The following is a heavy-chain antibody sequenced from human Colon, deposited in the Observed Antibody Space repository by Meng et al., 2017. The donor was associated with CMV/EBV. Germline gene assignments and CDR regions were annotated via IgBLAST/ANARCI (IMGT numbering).Heavy chain of an antibody. J-gene: IGHJ4*02. CDR1: GFTVSSNY. CDR3: ARVSYRNCFDH. V-gene: IGHV3-66*02. Sequence: GGSLRLSCAASGFTVSSNYMSWVRQAPGKGLEWVSVIYSGGSTYYADSVKGRFTISRDNSKNTLYLQMNSLRAEDTAVYYCARVSYRNCFDHWGQGTLVTVSS. CDR2: IYSGGST. D-gene: IGHD5-12*01.